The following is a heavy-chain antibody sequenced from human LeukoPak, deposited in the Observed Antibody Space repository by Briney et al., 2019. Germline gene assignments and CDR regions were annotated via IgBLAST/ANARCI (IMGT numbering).Heavy chain of an antibody. CDR1: GFTVNNKY. Sequence: GGSLRLSCAASGFTVNNKYMTWVRQAPGKGLEWVSSINGNGGSTAYADSVKGRFTISRDNVKNSLYLQMNSLRAEDTAFYYCVRHDFWSGFKGGDYWGQGTLVTVSS. D-gene: IGHD3-3*01. J-gene: IGHJ4*02. CDR3: VRHDFWSGFKGGDY. V-gene: IGHV3-20*04. CDR2: INGNGGST.